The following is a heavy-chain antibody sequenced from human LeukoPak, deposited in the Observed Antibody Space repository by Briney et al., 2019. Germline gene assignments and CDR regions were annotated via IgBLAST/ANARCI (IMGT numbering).Heavy chain of an antibody. CDR1: GFTFSTNY. CDR3: AKADFDWLLVFDY. D-gene: IGHD3-9*01. CDR2: ISSSSSYI. J-gene: IGHJ4*02. Sequence: GGSLRLSCAVSGFTFSTNYMTWVRQAPGKGLEWVSSISSSSSYIYYADLVKGRFTISRDNAKNSLYLQMNSLRAEDTAVYYCAKADFDWLLVFDYWGQGTLVTVSS. V-gene: IGHV3-21*01.